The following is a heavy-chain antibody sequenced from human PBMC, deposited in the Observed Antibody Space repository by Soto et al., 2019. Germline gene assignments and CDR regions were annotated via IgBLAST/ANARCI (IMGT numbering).Heavy chain of an antibody. V-gene: IGHV1-46*01. Sequence: QVQLVQSGAEVKKPGASVKVSCKASGYTFTSYYIHWVRQAPGQGLEWMGIINPSGGSTSYAQRFQGRVTMTRDTSTSTGYMELSSLRSEDTAVYYCAREGGNYRNFDCWGQGTLVTVSS. CDR3: AREGGNYRNFDC. D-gene: IGHD1-26*01. CDR2: INPSGGST. J-gene: IGHJ4*02. CDR1: GYTFTSYY.